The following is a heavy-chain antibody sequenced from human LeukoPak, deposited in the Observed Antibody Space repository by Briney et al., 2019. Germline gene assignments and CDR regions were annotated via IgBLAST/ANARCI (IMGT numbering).Heavy chain of an antibody. V-gene: IGHV3-33*01. J-gene: IGHJ2*01. Sequence: PGRSLRLSCAASGFTFSSYGMHWVRQAPGKGLEWVAVIWYDGSNKYYADSVKGRFTISRDNAQNSLYLQMNSLRVEDTAVYYCVRDVEWAFDLWGRGTLVTVSS. CDR1: GFTFSSYG. CDR2: IWYDGSNK. D-gene: IGHD1-1*01. CDR3: VRDVEWAFDL.